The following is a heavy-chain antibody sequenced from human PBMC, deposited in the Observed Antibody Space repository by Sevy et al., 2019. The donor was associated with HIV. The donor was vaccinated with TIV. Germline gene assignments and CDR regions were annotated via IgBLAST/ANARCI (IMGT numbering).Heavy chain of an antibody. CDR1: GGSLSDYG. J-gene: IGHJ4*02. CDR3: ATVRPCGGDCYFFDS. Sequence: ASVKVSCKASGGSLSDYGMNWVRQAPGDRLEWMGGILPRLGLANYAPKFQGRVTLSADDSTSTVYMELKRLLIQDTGVYYCATVRPCGGDCYFFDSWGQGTLVTVSS. CDR2: ILPRLGLA. D-gene: IGHD2-21*02. V-gene: IGHV1-69*10.